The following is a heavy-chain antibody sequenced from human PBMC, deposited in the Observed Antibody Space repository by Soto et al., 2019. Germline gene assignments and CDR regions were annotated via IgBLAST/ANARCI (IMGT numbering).Heavy chain of an antibody. CDR2: IYYSGSS. D-gene: IGHD1-26*01. J-gene: IGHJ4*02. V-gene: IGHV4-31*03. Sequence: TLYLTCTASGGSISSGSYHWSWIRQHPGKGLEWIGNIYYSGSSYYNPSLKSRATISIDTSKDQFSLRLGSVTAADTAVYYCARVEGSSYYFRHDCWGRGTLVTVSS. CDR3: ARVEGSSYYFRHDC. CDR1: GGSISSGSYH.